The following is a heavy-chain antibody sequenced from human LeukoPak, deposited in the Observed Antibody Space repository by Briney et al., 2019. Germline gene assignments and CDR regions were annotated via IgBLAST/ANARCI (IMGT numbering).Heavy chain of an antibody. CDR1: GFTFSIYW. D-gene: IGHD5-12*01. Sequence: GGFLRLSCAASGFTFSIYWMYWVRQAPGKGLVWVSRIDSDGRTTDYADSLRGRFIISRDNSKNTLYLQMNSLKADDTAIYYCVVASDALDLWGQGTTVTVSS. V-gene: IGHV3-74*01. CDR3: VVASDALDL. CDR2: IDSDGRTT. J-gene: IGHJ3*01.